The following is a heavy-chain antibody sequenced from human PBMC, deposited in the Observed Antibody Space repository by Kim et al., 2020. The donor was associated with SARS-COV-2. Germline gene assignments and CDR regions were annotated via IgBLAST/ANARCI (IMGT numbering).Heavy chain of an antibody. J-gene: IGHJ6*02. CDR3: ARTRWEMATRNYYYYGMDV. D-gene: IGHD5-12*01. V-gene: IGHV5-10-1*01. Sequence: GESLKISCKGSGYSFTSYWISWVRQMPGKGLEWMGRIDPSDSYTNYSPSFQGHVTISADKSISTAYLQWSSLKASDTAMYYCARTRWEMATRNYYYYGMDVWGQGTTVTVSS. CDR2: IDPSDSYT. CDR1: GYSFTSYW.